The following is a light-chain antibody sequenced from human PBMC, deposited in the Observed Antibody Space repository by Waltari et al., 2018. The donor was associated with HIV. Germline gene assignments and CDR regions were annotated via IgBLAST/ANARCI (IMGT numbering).Light chain of an antibody. CDR1: ALSKEY. CDR3: QSVDSYDTTMI. CDR2: KDN. V-gene: IGLV3-25*03. Sequence: SYELTQSPSVSVSPGQTARITCSGNALSKEYVYWYQHKSGLASGLVMYKDNERPSGSPERFSGSSSGMTVTLTISGVQAEDEADYYCQSVDSYDTTMIFGGGTKLFVL. J-gene: IGLJ2*01.